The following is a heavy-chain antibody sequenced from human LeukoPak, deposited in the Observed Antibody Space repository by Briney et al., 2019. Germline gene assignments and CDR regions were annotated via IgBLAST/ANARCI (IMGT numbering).Heavy chain of an antibody. D-gene: IGHD3-22*01. J-gene: IGHJ5*02. Sequence: SETLPLTCTVSGGSISSSYWSWIRQPAGKGLEWLGRIYTSGSTNYNPSLKSRVTMSVDTSKNQFSLKLSSVTAADTAVYYCARSQFPPDYYDSSGYPPGWFDPWGQGTLVTVSS. CDR1: GGSISSSY. V-gene: IGHV4-4*07. CDR2: IYTSGST. CDR3: ARSQFPPDYYDSSGYPPGWFDP.